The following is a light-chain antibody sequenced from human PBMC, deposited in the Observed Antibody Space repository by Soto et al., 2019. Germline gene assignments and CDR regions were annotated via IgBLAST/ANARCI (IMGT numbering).Light chain of an antibody. V-gene: IGKV4-1*01. Sequence: DIVMTQSPDSLAVSLGERATINCKSSQTVLHSSNNKNDLAWYQQKPGHPPELLISWASTRESGVPDRFSGSGSGTDFTLTISSLQAEDVAVYHCQQYYATPLTFGGGTKVEI. J-gene: IGKJ4*01. CDR3: QQYYATPLT. CDR2: WAS. CDR1: QTVLHSSNNKND.